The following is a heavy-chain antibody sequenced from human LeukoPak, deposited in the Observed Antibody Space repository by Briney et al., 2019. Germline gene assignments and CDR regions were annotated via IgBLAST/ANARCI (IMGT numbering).Heavy chain of an antibody. Sequence: TGGSLRLSCAASGFTFSTYAMSWVRQAPGKGLEWVSAISGSGGSTYYADSVKGRFTISRDNSKNTLYLQINSLRAEDTAIYYCAKDRRNWGSRVDYWGQGTLVTVSP. CDR2: ISGSGGST. CDR3: AKDRRNWGSRVDY. CDR1: GFTFSTYA. J-gene: IGHJ4*02. D-gene: IGHD7-27*01. V-gene: IGHV3-23*01.